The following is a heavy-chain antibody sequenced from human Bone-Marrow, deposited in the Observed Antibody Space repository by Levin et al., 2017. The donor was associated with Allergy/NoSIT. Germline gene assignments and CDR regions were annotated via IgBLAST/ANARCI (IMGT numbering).Heavy chain of an antibody. CDR2: IYPGDSDT. J-gene: IGHJ6*03. CDR1: GYSFTSYW. D-gene: IGHD3-9*01. V-gene: IGHV5-51*01. Sequence: GESLKISCKGSGYSFTSYWIGWVRQMPGKGLEWMGIIYPGDSDTRYSPSFQGQVTISADKSISTAYLQWSSLKASDTAMYYCARLGSPLTGYYYYYYMDVWGKGTTVTVSS. CDR3: ARLGSPLTGYYYYYYMDV.